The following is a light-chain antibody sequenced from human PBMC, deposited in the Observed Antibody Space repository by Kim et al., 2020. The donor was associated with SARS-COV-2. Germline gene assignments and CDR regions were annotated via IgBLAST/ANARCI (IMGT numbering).Light chain of an antibody. CDR2: DDN. CDR3: KSYDSSNVV. Sequence: GKTVTISCTRSSGSIASNYVQWYHQRPGSAPTTVIYDDNQRPSGVPDRFSGSIDSSTNSASLTTSGLKTEDEADYYCKSYDSSNVVFGGGTQLTVL. CDR1: SGSIASNY. J-gene: IGLJ2*01. V-gene: IGLV6-57*03.